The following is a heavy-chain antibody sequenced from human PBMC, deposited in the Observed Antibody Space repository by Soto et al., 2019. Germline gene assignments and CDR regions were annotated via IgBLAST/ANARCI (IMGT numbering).Heavy chain of an antibody. Sequence: PSETLSLTCTVSGGSISDYYWSWIRQPPGKGLEWIGYILYTGYTNYNTSLKSRITISIDTSRNQFSLRLSAVTAADTAVYYCARERGECLGDLLPHRWFDPWSQGTLVTVSS. J-gene: IGHJ5*02. CDR1: GGSISDYY. CDR2: ILYTGYT. CDR3: ARERGECLGDLLPHRWFDP. D-gene: IGHD3-10*01. V-gene: IGHV4-59*01.